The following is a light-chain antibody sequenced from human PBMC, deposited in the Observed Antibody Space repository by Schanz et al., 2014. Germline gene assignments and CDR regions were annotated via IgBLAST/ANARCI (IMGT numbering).Light chain of an antibody. J-gene: IGKJ1*01. V-gene: IGKV3-20*01. CDR3: QQYGSSPRT. CDR1: QSVSSSY. CDR2: DAS. Sequence: EIVLTQSPGTLSLSPGEGATLSCRASQSVSSSYLAWYQQKPGQAPRLLIYDASSRATGVPDRFSGSGSGTGFTLTISRMEPEDFAVYYCQQYGSSPRTFGQGTKVAIK.